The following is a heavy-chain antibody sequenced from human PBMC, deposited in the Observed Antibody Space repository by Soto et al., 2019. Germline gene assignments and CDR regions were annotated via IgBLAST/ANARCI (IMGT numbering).Heavy chain of an antibody. CDR2: INPNSGGT. J-gene: IGHJ3*02. CDR1: GYTFTGYY. D-gene: IGHD5-18*01. V-gene: IGHV1-2*04. Sequence: ASVKVSCKASGYTFTGYYMHWVRQAPGQGLEWMGWINPNSGGTNYAQKFQGWVTMTRDTSISTAYMELSRLRSDDTAVYYCARAHTPMSNHAFDIWGQGTMVTVSS. CDR3: ARAHTPMSNHAFDI.